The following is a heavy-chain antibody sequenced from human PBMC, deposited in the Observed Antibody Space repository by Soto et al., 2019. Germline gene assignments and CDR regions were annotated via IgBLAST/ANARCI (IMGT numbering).Heavy chain of an antibody. CDR2: INPRDGTT. CDR1: GYIFTTYY. CDR3: TRDARPQNDYSWGSYRYRVGYSDH. Sequence: QVHLVQSGAEVKKPGASVTFSCRASGYIFTTYYLYWVRQAPGQGLEWMGLINPRDGTTTYAQKFRGRVTMTRDTSTGTAYMELNSLKSEDTALYYFTRDARPQNDYSWGSYRYRVGYSDHWGQGTLVTVSS. J-gene: IGHJ4*02. D-gene: IGHD3-16*02. V-gene: IGHV1-46*03.